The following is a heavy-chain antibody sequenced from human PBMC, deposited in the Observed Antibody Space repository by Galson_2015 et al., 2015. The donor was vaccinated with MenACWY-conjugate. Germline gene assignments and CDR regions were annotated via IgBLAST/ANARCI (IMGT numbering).Heavy chain of an antibody. CDR1: GGSINGYY. CDR3: AREWSAFDY. V-gene: IGHV4-59*01. D-gene: IGHD3-3*01. J-gene: IGHJ4*02. CDR2: ISDNWGP. Sequence: SETLSLTCTVSGGSINGYYWSWIRQPPGKELEWIGYISDNWGPNYNPSLKSRITISSDRSKNQFSLRLSSVTAADTAVYYCAREWSAFDYWGPGILVTVSS.